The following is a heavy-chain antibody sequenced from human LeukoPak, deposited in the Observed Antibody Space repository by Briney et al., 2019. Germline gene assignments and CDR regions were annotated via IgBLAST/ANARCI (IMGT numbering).Heavy chain of an antibody. J-gene: IGHJ4*02. CDR1: GGSINSYY. D-gene: IGHD2-2*02. V-gene: IGHV4-59*05. Sequence: PSETLSLTCTVSGGSINSYYWSWIRQPPGKGLEWIGSIYYSGSTYYNPSLKSRVTISVDTSKNQFSLKLSSVTAADTAVYYCASVPYCSSTSCYRGFLFYWGQGTLVTVSS. CDR2: IYYSGST. CDR3: ASVPYCSSTSCYRGFLFY.